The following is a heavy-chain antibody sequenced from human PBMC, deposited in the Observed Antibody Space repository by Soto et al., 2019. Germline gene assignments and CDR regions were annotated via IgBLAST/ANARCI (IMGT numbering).Heavy chain of an antibody. Sequence: EVQLLQSGGGLVQPGGSLRLSCVGSGFTFSRYAMIWVRQTPGKRLEWVSGIGDRGTTTYYADSVKGRFTISRDNSGNTLFLQMNSLRAEDTAVYYCAKDRLGDYYYYGMDVWGQGTTVTVS. J-gene: IGHJ6*02. D-gene: IGHD4-17*01. V-gene: IGHV3-23*01. CDR1: GFTFSRYA. CDR2: IGDRGTTT. CDR3: AKDRLGDYYYYGMDV.